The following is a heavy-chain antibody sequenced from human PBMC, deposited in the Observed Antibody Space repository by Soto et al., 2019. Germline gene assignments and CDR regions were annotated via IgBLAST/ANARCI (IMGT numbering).Heavy chain of an antibody. J-gene: IGHJ4*02. CDR2: IYYSGST. CDR1: GGSISSSSYY. D-gene: IGHD1-1*01. CDR3: ARRRTGGGRGDFDY. V-gene: IGHV4-39*01. Sequence: SETLSLTCTVSGGSISSSSYYWGWIRQPPGKGLEWIGSIYYSGSTYYNPSLKSRVTISVDTSKNQFSLKLSSVTAADTAVYYCARRRTGGGRGDFDYWGQGTLVTVSS.